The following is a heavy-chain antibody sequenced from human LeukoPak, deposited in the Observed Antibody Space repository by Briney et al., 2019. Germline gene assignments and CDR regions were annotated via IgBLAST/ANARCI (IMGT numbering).Heavy chain of an antibody. CDR2: ISAYNGNT. Sequence: GDSEKVSCKASGYTFTSYSISWVRQAPGQGLEWMGWISAYNGNTNYAQKLQGRVTMTTDTSTSTAYMELSSLRSEDTAVYYCATLNQGGSGTINWFDPWGQGTLVTVSP. V-gene: IGHV1-18*01. J-gene: IGHJ5*02. CDR3: ATLNQGGSGTINWFDP. D-gene: IGHD3-10*01. CDR1: GYTFTSYS.